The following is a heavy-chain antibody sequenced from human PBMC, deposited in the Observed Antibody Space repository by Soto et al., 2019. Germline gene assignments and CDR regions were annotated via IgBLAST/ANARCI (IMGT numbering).Heavy chain of an antibody. J-gene: IGHJ3*02. V-gene: IGHV1-69*02. D-gene: IGHD2-21*01. Sequence: QVQLAQSGAEVKKPGSSVKVSCKASGGTFSSYTISWVRQAPGQGLEWMGRIIPILGIANYAQKFQGRVTITADKSTSTAYMELSSLRSEDTAVYYCARRLAYCGGDCYSGDAFDIWGQGTMVTVSS. CDR2: IIPILGIA. CDR3: ARRLAYCGGDCYSGDAFDI. CDR1: GGTFSSYT.